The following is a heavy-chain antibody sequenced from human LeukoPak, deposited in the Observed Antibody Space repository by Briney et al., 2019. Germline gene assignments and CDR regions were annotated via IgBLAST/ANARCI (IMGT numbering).Heavy chain of an antibody. Sequence: ASVKVSCKASGYTFTSYGISWVRQAPGQGHEWMGWISAYNGNTNYAQKPQGRVTMTTDTSTSTAYTELRSLRSDDTAVYYCAREIAAAGGVDYWGQGTLVSVSS. D-gene: IGHD6-13*01. CDR2: ISAYNGNT. CDR1: GYTFTSYG. V-gene: IGHV1-18*01. CDR3: AREIAAAGGVDY. J-gene: IGHJ4*02.